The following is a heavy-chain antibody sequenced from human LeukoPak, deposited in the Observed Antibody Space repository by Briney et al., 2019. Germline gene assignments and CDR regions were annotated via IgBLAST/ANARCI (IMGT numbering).Heavy chain of an antibody. D-gene: IGHD4-17*01. CDR2: ISAYNGDT. CDR1: GYTFTNYG. CDR3: ARAPSFGDYGGDY. J-gene: IGHJ4*02. V-gene: IGHV1-18*01. Sequence: ASVKVSCKASGYTFTNYGISWVRQAPGQGLEWMGWISAYNGDTNYAQKLQGRVTMTADTSTNTAYLALSNLRSGDTAFYYCARAPSFGDYGGDYWGQGTLVTVST.